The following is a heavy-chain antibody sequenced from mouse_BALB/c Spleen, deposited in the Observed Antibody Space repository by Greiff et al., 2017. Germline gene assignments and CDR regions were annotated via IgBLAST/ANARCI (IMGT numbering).Heavy chain of an antibody. V-gene: IGHV2-9*02. Sequence: QVQLKESGPGLVAPSQSLSITCTVSGFSLNSYGVHWVRQPPGKGLDWLGVIWAGGSTNYNSALMSRLSISKDNSKSQVFLKMNSLQTDDTAMYYCARVITTRDAYWGQGTLVTVSA. CDR3: ARVITTRDAY. J-gene: IGHJ3*01. CDR2: IWAGGST. D-gene: IGHD1-1*01. CDR1: GFSLNSYG.